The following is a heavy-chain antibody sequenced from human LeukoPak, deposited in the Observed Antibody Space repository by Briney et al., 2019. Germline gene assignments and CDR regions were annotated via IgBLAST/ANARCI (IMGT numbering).Heavy chain of an antibody. CDR2: ISYDGSNK. CDR1: GFTFSSYD. Sequence: PGRSLRLSCAASGFTFSSYDMHWVRQAPGKGLEWVALISYDGSNKYYADSVKGRFTISRDNSKSTLYLQVNSLRAEDTAVYYCARGYDSNYFDYWGQGTLVTVSS. D-gene: IGHD3-22*01. CDR3: ARGYDSNYFDY. V-gene: IGHV3-30*03. J-gene: IGHJ4*02.